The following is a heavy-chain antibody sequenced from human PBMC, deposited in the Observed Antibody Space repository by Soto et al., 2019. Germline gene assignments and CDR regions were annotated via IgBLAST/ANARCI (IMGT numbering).Heavy chain of an antibody. Sequence: EVQLVESGGGLVKPGGSLRLSCVPSGFTFSTTWMNWVRQAPGKGLEWVGSIGSKTEGGTTNYAAPVKGRFTIARDDSKNTLYLQMERLKTEDTAVYYCTTVSYSSSGSWGQGILVTVSS. CDR3: TTVSYSSSGS. D-gene: IGHD6-19*01. CDR2: IGSKTEGGTT. CDR1: GFTFSTTW. J-gene: IGHJ5*02. V-gene: IGHV3-15*07.